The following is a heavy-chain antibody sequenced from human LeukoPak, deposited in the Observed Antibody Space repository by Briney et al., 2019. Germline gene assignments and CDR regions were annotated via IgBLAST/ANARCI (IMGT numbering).Heavy chain of an antibody. CDR3: ARGQTGTTDY. CDR2: ISSSGSTI. Sequence: PGGSLRLSCAASGFTYSSYEMNGVRQAPGKGLEWVSYISSSGSTIYYADSVKGRFTISRDNAKNSLYLQMNSLRAEDTAVYYCARGQTGTTDYWGQGTLVTVSS. V-gene: IGHV3-48*03. CDR1: GFTYSSYE. D-gene: IGHD1-1*01. J-gene: IGHJ4*02.